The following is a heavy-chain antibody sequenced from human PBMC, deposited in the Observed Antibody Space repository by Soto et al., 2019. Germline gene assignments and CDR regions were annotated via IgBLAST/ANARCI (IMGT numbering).Heavy chain of an antibody. Sequence: GGSLRLSCAASGFTFSNAWMNWVRQAPGKGLEWVGRIKSKTEGGTTDYAAPVKGRFTISRDDSKNTLYLQMNSLKTEDTAVHYCTTDRRYYGMDVWGQGTTVTVSS. V-gene: IGHV3-15*07. CDR3: TTDRRYYGMDV. J-gene: IGHJ6*02. CDR1: GFTFSNAW. CDR2: IKSKTEGGTT.